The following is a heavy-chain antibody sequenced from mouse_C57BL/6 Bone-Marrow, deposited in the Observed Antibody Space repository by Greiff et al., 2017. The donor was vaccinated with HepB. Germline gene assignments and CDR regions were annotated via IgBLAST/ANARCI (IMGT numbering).Heavy chain of an antibody. D-gene: IGHD1-3*01. V-gene: IGHV1-64*01. CDR2: IHPNSGST. CDR3: ARGGVYPCYFDY. Sequence: QVQLQQPGAELVKPGASVKLSCKASGYTFTSYWMHWVKQRPGQGLEWIGMIHPNSGSTNYNEKFKSKATLTVDKSSRTAYMQLSSLTSEDSAVYYCARGGVYPCYFDYWGQGTTLTVSS. J-gene: IGHJ2*01. CDR1: GYTFTSYW.